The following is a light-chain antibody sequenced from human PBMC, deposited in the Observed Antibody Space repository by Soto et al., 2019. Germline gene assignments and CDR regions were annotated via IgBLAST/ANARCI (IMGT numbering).Light chain of an antibody. Sequence: EIVLTQSPATLSLSPGERATLSCRASQSVSSYLAWYQQKPGQAPRLLIYDVSSSATGIPARFSGSGSETDFTLTITSLEPEDVAVYYCQQRSNWPSTFGGGTKVEI. CDR3: QQRSNWPST. CDR1: QSVSSY. CDR2: DVS. V-gene: IGKV3-11*01. J-gene: IGKJ4*01.